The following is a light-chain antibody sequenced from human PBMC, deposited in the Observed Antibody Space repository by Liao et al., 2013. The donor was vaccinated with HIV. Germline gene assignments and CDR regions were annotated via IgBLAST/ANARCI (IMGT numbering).Light chain of an antibody. CDR1: NIGSKS. CDR3: QAWHTSSYV. J-gene: IGLJ1*01. Sequence: SYVLTQPPSVSVAPGKTARITCGGNNIGSKSVHWYQQKPGQAPVLVIYYDSDRPSGIPERFSGSNSGNTATLTISRVEAGDEADYYCQAWHTSSYVFGTGTKVTVL. V-gene: IGLV3-21*01. CDR2: YDS.